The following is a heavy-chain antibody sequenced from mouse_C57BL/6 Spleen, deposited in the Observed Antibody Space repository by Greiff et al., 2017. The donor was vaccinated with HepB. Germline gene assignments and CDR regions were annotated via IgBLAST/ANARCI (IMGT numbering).Heavy chain of an antibody. Sequence: EVKLMESGGGLVQPGGSLSLSCAASGFTFTDYYMSWVRQPPGKALEWLGFIRNKAHGYTPEYSAYVKGRFTLSRDNSQSILYLQMNALRAEDSATYYCARYYGNYGGNYAMDYWGQGTSVTVSS. J-gene: IGHJ4*01. CDR1: GFTFTDYY. CDR2: IRNKAHGYTP. CDR3: ARYYGNYGGNYAMDY. D-gene: IGHD2-1*01. V-gene: IGHV7-3*01.